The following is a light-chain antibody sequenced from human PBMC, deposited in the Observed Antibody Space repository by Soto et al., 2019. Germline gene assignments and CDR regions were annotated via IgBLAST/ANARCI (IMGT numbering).Light chain of an antibody. CDR2: ASS. Sequence: DIQMTQSPSSLSASVGDRVTITCRASQDISNFLAWFQQKPGKAPKSLISASSSLQSGVPSKFSGSGFGTDFTLTINSLQPEDFATYYCQQYKSYPITFGQGTRVEIK. V-gene: IGKV1-16*02. J-gene: IGKJ5*01. CDR3: QQYKSYPIT. CDR1: QDISNF.